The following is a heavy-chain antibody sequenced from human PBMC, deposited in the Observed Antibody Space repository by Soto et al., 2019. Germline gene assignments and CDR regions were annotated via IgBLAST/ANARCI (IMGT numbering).Heavy chain of an antibody. Sequence: QVQLVQSGAEVKKPGSSVKVSCKASGGTFSSYAISWVRQAPRQGLEWMGGIIPIFGTANYAQKFQGRVTITAAESTSTAYMELSSLQSEDTAVYYCARAGDIVLVPAHNWFDPWGQGTLVTVSS. V-gene: IGHV1-69*12. CDR3: ARAGDIVLVPAHNWFDP. J-gene: IGHJ5*02. CDR2: IIPIFGTA. CDR1: GGTFSSYA. D-gene: IGHD2-2*01.